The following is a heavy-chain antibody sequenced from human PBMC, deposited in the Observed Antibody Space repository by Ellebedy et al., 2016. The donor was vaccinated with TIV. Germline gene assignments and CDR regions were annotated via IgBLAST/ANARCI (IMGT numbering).Heavy chain of an antibody. D-gene: IGHD5-24*01. Sequence: GGSLRLSCAASGFTFSNYWMNWVRQAPGKGLEWVANIKQDGSEKYYVDSVEGRFAISRDNAKNSMYLQMNSLRDEDTAVYYCARDKGDANGSKFDYWGQGTLVTVSS. CDR2: IKQDGSEK. J-gene: IGHJ4*02. V-gene: IGHV3-7*03. CDR1: GFTFSNYW. CDR3: ARDKGDANGSKFDY.